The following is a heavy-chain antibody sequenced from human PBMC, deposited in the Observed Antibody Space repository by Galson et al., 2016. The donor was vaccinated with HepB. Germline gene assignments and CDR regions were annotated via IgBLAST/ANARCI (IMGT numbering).Heavy chain of an antibody. CDR1: GFTFSNYA. V-gene: IGHV3-23*01. J-gene: IGHJ4*02. D-gene: IGHD6-13*01. CDR3: ARYSNSWAPFDY. CDR2: ISGSGANT. Sequence: SLRLSCAASGFTFSNYAKTWVRQAPGKGLEWVPGISGSGANTHYANAVKGRFTISRDNSNNTLYLQMNSLRAEDTALYFCARYSNSWAPFDYWGQGRLVTVSS.